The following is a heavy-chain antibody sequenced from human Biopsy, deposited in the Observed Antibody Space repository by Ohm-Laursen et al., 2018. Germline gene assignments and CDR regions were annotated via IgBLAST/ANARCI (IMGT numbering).Heavy chain of an antibody. CDR3: ARNTGWYGDLYYFDY. CDR1: GYSFTSYY. J-gene: IGHJ4*02. CDR2: INPSGSTT. Sequence: VPVKVSCKASGYSFTSYYMHWVRQAPGQGLEWMGMINPSGSTTSYPQIFQGRVTMTRDTSKSTVYMELSSLRSADTAVYFCARNTGWYGDLYYFDYRGQGTLVTVSS. V-gene: IGHV1-46*01. D-gene: IGHD6-19*01.